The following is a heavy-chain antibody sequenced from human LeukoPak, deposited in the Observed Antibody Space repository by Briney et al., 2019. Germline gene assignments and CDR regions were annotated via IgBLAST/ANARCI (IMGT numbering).Heavy chain of an antibody. J-gene: IGHJ6*03. CDR1: GFTFTNCD. CDR2: IRYDGSDK. CDR3: VKDPETGRNYYYYMDV. D-gene: IGHD7-27*01. V-gene: IGHV3-30*02. Sequence: GGSLRLSCAASGFTFTNCDMHWVRQAPGKGLEWVAFIRYDGSDKYYADSVKGRFTMSRDNSKNTLYLQMNSLRAEDTAVYYCVKDPETGRNYYYYMDVWGKGTTVTVSS.